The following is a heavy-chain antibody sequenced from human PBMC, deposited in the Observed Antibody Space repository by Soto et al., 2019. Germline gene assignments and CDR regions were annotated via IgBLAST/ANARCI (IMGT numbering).Heavy chain of an antibody. CDR1: GYTFTNYG. Sequence: ASVKVSCKTSGYTFTNYGISWVRQAPGQGLEWMGWVSAFNANTNYAQKLQGRVTITADKSTTTAYMELRSLRSEDTAVYYCARLDHWGQGTLVTVSS. V-gene: IGHV1-18*01. J-gene: IGHJ4*02. CDR3: ARLDH. CDR2: VSAFNANT. D-gene: IGHD2-2*03.